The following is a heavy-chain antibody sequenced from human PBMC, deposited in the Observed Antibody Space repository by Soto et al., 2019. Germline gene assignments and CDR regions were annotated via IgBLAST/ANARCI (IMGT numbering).Heavy chain of an antibody. CDR3: ARQAAAGGGFDP. D-gene: IGHD6-13*01. Sequence: TLSLTCTVSGYSISSGYYWGWIRQPPGKGLEWIGSIYHSGSTYYNPSLKSRVTISVDTSKNQFSLKLSSVTAADTAVYYCARQAAAGGGFDPWGQGTLVTVSS. CDR1: GYSISSGYY. CDR2: IYHSGST. J-gene: IGHJ5*02. V-gene: IGHV4-38-2*02.